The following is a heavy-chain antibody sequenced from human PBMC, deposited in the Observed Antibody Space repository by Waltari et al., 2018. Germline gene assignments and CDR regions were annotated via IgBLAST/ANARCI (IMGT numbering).Heavy chain of an antibody. CDR3: AKDLAGYSSSPSLGNY. Sequence: QVQLVESGGGVVQPGRSLRLSCAASGFTFSSYGMHWVRQAPGKGLEWVAVIWYDGSNKYYADSVKGRFTISRDNSKNTLYLQMNSLRAEDTAVYYCAKDLAGYSSSPSLGNYWGQGTLVTVSS. CDR2: IWYDGSNK. J-gene: IGHJ4*02. D-gene: IGHD6-6*01. V-gene: IGHV3-33*06. CDR1: GFTFSSYG.